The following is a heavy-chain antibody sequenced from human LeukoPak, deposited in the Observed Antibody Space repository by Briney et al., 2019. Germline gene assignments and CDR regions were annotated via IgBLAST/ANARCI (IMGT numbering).Heavy chain of an antibody. CDR2: INHIGNT. CDR3: ARTPIYYFDNSGYYN. CDR1: GGSFSGYY. D-gene: IGHD3-22*01. J-gene: IGHJ4*02. V-gene: IGHV4-34*01. Sequence: SETLSLTCAVYGGSFSGYYWSWIRQPPEKGLEWIGDINHIGNTNYNPSLKSRVTISTDTSKNHFSLRLSSVTAADTAVYYCARTPIYYFDNSGYYNWGQGTLVTVSS.